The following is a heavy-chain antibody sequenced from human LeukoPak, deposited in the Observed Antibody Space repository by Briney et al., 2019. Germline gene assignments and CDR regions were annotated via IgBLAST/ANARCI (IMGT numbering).Heavy chain of an antibody. J-gene: IGHJ4*02. D-gene: IGHD6-19*01. V-gene: IGHV3-9*01. CDR2: ISWNSGSI. CDR3: AKESSGSLRTSSDY. Sequence: LRLSCAASGFTFDDYAMHWVRQAPGKGLEWVSSISWNSGSIGYADSVKGRFTISRDNAKNSLYLQMNSLRAEDTALYYCAKESSGSLRTSSDYWGQGTLVTVSS. CDR1: GFTFDDYA.